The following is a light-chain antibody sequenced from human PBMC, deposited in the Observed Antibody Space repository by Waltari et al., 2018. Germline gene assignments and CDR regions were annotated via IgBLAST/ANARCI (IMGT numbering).Light chain of an antibody. CDR3: CSYAGRGTYV. J-gene: IGLJ1*01. Sequence: QSALTQPASVSGTPGQSITISCSGTTSDVGSYDLVSWYQQHPGEAPRLLICEVFKRTPDTASGFSGAKSGSTAFLASAGLQREDEADDYCCSYAGRGTYVFGSGTKVTVL. CDR2: EVF. V-gene: IGLV2-23*02. CDR1: TSDVGSYDL.